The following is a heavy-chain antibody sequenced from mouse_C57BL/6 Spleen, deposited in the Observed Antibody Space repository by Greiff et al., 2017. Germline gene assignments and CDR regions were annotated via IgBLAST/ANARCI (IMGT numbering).Heavy chain of an antibody. J-gene: IGHJ4*01. V-gene: IGHV1-55*01. Sequence: VQLQQSGAELVKPGASVKMSCKASGYTFTSYWITWVKQRPGQGLEWIGDIYPGSGSTNYNEKFKSQAALTVDTSSSTPYMQHSSLTSEDSAVYYCARSSSGGEGYYAMDYWGQGTTVTVSS. CDR3: ARSSSGGEGYYAMDY. CDR1: GYTFTSYW. D-gene: IGHD3-2*02. CDR2: IYPGSGST.